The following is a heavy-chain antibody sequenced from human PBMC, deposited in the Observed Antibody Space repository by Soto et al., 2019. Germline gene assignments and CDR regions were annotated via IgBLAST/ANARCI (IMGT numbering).Heavy chain of an antibody. V-gene: IGHV4-30-2*01. J-gene: IGHJ5*02. CDR2: IYHSGST. CDR1: GGSISSGGYS. CDR3: ARVPDR. Sequence: SETLSLTCAVSGGSISSGGYSWSWIRQPPGKGLEWIGYIYHSGSTYYNPSLKSRVPMSVDRSKNQFSLKLSSVTAAHTAVYYCARVPDRWGEGTLVTVSS.